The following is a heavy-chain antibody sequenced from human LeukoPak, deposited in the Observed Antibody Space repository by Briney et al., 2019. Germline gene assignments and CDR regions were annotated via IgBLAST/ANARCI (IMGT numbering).Heavy chain of an antibody. CDR3: SRSLDY. V-gene: IGHV3-7*01. CDR2: INQDGTNQ. J-gene: IGHJ4*02. CDR1: GFTFSSYS. Sequence: GGSLRLSCAASGFTFSSYSINWVRQAPGKGMEWVANINQDGTNQYYAASVKGRFSISRDNAKNSLYLQMNSLRAEDTAVYYCSRSLDYLGQGALVTVSS.